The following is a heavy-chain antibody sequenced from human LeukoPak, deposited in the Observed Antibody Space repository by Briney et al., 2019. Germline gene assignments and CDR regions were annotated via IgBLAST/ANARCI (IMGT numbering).Heavy chain of an antibody. CDR3: AREGGGSGLWYYDL. CDR1: GFTFSTYF. CDR2: IGGDGLTT. Sequence: PGGSLRLSCAASGFTFSTYFMHWVRQAPGKGPEFVSVIGGDGLTTFYADSVKDRFTISRDNSKNTLYLEMGSLRAEDMAVYYCAREGGGSGLWYYDLWGRGTLVTVSS. D-gene: IGHD1-26*01. J-gene: IGHJ2*01. V-gene: IGHV3-64*02.